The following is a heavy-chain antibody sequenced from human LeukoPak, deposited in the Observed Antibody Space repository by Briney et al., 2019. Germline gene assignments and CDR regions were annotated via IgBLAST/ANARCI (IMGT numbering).Heavy chain of an antibody. CDR3: AKDLGDIVATLIDY. CDR1: GFTFSSYG. D-gene: IGHD5-12*01. CDR2: IRYDGSNK. V-gene: IGHV3-30*02. J-gene: IGHJ4*02. Sequence: GGSLRLSCAASGFTFSSYGMHWVRQAPGKGLEWVAFIRYDGSNKYYADSVKGRFTISRDNSKNTLYLQMNSLRAEDTAAYYCAKDLGDIVATLIDYWGQGTLVTVSS.